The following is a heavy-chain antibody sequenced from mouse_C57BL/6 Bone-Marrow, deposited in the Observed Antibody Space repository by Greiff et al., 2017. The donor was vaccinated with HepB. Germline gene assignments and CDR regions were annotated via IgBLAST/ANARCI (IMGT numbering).Heavy chain of an antibody. V-gene: IGHV1-64*01. CDR3: ARREAYYSTLFAY. CDR1: GYTFTSYW. CDR2: IHPNSGST. D-gene: IGHD2-5*01. Sequence: QVQLQQPGAELVKPGASVKLSCKASGYTFTSYWMRWVKQRPGQGLEWIGMIHPNSGSTNYNEKFKSKATLTVDKSSSTAYMQLSSLTSEDSAVYYCARREAYYSTLFAYWGQGTLVTVSA. J-gene: IGHJ3*01.